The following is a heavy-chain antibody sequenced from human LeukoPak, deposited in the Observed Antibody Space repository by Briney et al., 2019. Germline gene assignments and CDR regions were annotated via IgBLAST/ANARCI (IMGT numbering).Heavy chain of an antibody. D-gene: IGHD5-18*01. CDR2: KYYSGST. CDR3: ARGRSYGFDFGS. Sequence: SETLSLTCDVSGVSINTCCYYWTWIRQPPGKGLEWIGYKYYSGSTRYNSSLRSRLTISLDTSKNQFSLRLTSVTAADTAVYYCARGRSYGFDFGSWGPGTLVIVSS. V-gene: IGHV4-61*01. J-gene: IGHJ4*02. CDR1: GVSINTCCYY.